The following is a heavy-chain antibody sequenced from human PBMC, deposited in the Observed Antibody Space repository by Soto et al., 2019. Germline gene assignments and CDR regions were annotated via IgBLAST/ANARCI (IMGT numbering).Heavy chain of an antibody. V-gene: IGHV4-61*08. D-gene: IGHD6-19*01. J-gene: IGHJ4*02. Sequence: PSETLSLTCTVSGGSIRGGDCCWIWNRQPPGKGLEWIGYIYYSGSTNYNPSLKSRVTISVDTSKNQFSLKLSSVTAADTAVYYCASTAHSSGWYSGGFDYWGQGTLVTVSS. CDR2: IYYSGST. CDR3: ASTAHSSGWYSGGFDY. CDR1: GGSIRGGDCC.